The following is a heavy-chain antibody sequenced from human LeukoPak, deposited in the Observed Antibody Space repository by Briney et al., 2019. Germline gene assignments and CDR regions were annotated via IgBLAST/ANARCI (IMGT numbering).Heavy chain of an antibody. CDR2: ISYDGSNK. Sequence: GRSLRLSCAASGFTFSSYAMHWVRQAPGKGLERVAVISYDGSNKYYADSVNGRFTISRDNSKNTLYLQMNSLRAEDTAVYYAGGSGSYYTLDYWGQGTLVTVSS. CDR1: GFTFSSYA. CDR3: GGSGSYYTLDY. D-gene: IGHD3-10*01. V-gene: IGHV3-30*04. J-gene: IGHJ4*02.